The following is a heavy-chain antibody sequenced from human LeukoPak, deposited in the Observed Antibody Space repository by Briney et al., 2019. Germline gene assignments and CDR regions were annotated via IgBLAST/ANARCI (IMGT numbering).Heavy chain of an antibody. CDR2: ISGSGGTT. D-gene: IGHD3-22*01. V-gene: IGHV3-23*01. J-gene: IGHJ3*01. CDR1: GLTLSSYA. CDR3: AKGGRWDYYDSSH. Sequence: GGSLRLSCAASGLTLSSYAMTWVRPAPGKGLAWVLGISGSGGTTYYADSVKGRFTISRDNSKNTLYLQMNSLRVEDTAVYYCAKGGRWDYYDSSHWGQGTMVTVSS.